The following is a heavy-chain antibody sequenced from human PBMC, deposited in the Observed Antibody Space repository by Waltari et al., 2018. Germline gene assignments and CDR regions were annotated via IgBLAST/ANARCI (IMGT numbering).Heavy chain of an antibody. Sequence: EVQLVESGGGLVKPGGSLRLSCAAAGFTFSHAWMTWFRPAPGKGLEWVGRIRTKTEGATTDYTAPVKGRFTISRDDSENTLYLQMNSLKIEDTAVYYCTTGAYCSGDCYSAQFDYWGQGTLVTVSS. D-gene: IGHD2-21*01. V-gene: IGHV3-15*01. J-gene: IGHJ4*02. CDR1: GFTFSHAW. CDR3: TTGAYCSGDCYSAQFDY. CDR2: IRTKTEGATT.